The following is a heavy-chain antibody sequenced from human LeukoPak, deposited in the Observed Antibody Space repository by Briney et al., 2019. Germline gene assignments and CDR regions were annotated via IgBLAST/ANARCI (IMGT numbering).Heavy chain of an antibody. CDR2: MNPNSGNT. V-gene: IGHV1-8*01. CDR3: ARGIRDIVVVPAAKVRRTEGYYSDY. J-gene: IGHJ4*02. CDR1: GYTFTSYD. Sequence: GSSVKVSCKASGYTFTSYDINWVRQATGQGLEWMGWMNPNSGNTGYAQKFQGRVTMTRNTSISTAYMELSSLRSEDTAVYYCARGIRDIVVVPAAKVRRTEGYYSDYWGQGTLVTVSS. D-gene: IGHD2-2*01.